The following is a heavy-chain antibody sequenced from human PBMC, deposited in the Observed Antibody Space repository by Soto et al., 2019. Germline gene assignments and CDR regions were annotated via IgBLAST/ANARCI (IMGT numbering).Heavy chain of an antibody. Sequence: PGGSLRLSCAASGFTFSSYGMHWVRQAPGKGLEWVAVISYDGSNKYYADSVKGRFTISRENSKNTLYLQMNSLRAEDTAVYYCAGATTGDGAFDIWGKGTMVT. V-gene: IGHV3-30*03. CDR1: GFTFSSYG. CDR3: AGATTGDGAFDI. CDR2: ISYDGSNK. J-gene: IGHJ3*02. D-gene: IGHD2-21*01.